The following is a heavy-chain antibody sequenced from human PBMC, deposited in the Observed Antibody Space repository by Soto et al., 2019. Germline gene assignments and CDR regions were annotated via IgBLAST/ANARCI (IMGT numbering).Heavy chain of an antibody. Sequence: EVQLVESGGGLVQPGRSLRLSCAASGFTFDDYAMHWVRQAPGKGLEWVSGISWNSGSIGYADSVKGRFTISRDNAKNSLYLQMNSLRAEDTALYYCAKGHYYDSSASDWFDPWGQGTLVTVSS. V-gene: IGHV3-9*01. CDR3: AKGHYYDSSASDWFDP. CDR2: ISWNSGSI. CDR1: GFTFDDYA. D-gene: IGHD3-22*01. J-gene: IGHJ5*02.